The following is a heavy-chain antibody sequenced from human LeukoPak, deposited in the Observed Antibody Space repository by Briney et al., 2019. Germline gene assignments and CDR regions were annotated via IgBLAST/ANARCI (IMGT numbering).Heavy chain of an antibody. CDR2: ISGDGGST. Sequence: GGSLRLSCAASGFTFDDYAMHWVRQAPGKGLEWVSLISGDGGSTYYADSVKGRFTISRDNSKNSLYLQMNSLRTEDTALHYCAKDLTGVMVTGVDYWGQGTLVTVSS. V-gene: IGHV3-43*02. J-gene: IGHJ4*02. CDR1: GFTFDDYA. CDR3: AKDLTGVMVTGVDY. D-gene: IGHD2-8*02.